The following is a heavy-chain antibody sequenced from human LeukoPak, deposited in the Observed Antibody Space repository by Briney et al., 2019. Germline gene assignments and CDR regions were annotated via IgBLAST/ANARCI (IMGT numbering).Heavy chain of an antibody. CDR2: VYYSGRT. CDR1: GYSISSGDY. V-gene: IGHV4-38-2*01. D-gene: IGHD4-17*01. CDR3: ARNSTVTSPSTGYFDY. Sequence: SETLSLTCAVSGYSISSGDYWGWIRQPPGKGLEWIGSVYYSGRTHYNPSLKSRVTISVDTSRNQFSLSLSSVTAADTAVYYCARNSTVTSPSTGYFDYWGQGTLATVSS. J-gene: IGHJ4*02.